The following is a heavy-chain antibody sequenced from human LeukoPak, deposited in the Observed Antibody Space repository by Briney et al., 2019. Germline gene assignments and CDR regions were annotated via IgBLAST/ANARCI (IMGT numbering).Heavy chain of an antibody. CDR3: ARAGGAVRRGAFDI. V-gene: IGHV4-59*01. CDR2: IYYSGST. J-gene: IGHJ3*02. D-gene: IGHD3-16*01. CDR1: GGSISSYY. Sequence: PSETLSLTCTVSGGSISSYYWSWIRQPPGKGLEWIGYIYYSGSTNYNPSLKSRVTISVDTSKNQFSLKLSSVTAADTAVYYCARAGGAVRRGAFDIWGQGTMVTVSS.